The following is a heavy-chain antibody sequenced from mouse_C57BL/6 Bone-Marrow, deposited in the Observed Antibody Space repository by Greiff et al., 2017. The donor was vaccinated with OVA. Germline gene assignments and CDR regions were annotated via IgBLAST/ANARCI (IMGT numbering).Heavy chain of an antibody. Sequence: VQLKQSGAELVRPGASVKLSCTASGFNIKDYYMHWVKQRPEQGLEWIGRIDPEDGDTEYAPKFQGKATMTADTSSNTAYLQLSSLTSEDTAVYYCTSPIYYYGSTLDYWGQGTTLTVSS. J-gene: IGHJ2*01. CDR1: GFNIKDYY. CDR3: TSPIYYYGSTLDY. CDR2: IDPEDGDT. D-gene: IGHD1-1*01. V-gene: IGHV14-1*01.